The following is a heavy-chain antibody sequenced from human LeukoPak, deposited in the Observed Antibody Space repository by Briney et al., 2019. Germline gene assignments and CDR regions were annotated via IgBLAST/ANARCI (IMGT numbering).Heavy chain of an antibody. Sequence: PGGSLRLSCVGAGLSNSDYGMSWVRQAPGKGLEWVSGIDWAGNASSYSDSVKGRFTISRDNAENSLYLDMTSLRAEDTAFYYCARDLSATWYSLAYWGQGTLVTVSS. CDR2: IDWAGNAS. D-gene: IGHD2-15*01. CDR1: GLSNSDYG. J-gene: IGHJ4*02. V-gene: IGHV3-20*04. CDR3: ARDLSATWYSLAY.